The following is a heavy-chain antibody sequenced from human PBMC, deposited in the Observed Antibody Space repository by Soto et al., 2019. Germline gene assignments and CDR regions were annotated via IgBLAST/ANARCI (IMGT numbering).Heavy chain of an antibody. D-gene: IGHD1-26*01. CDR1: GFTFSSYG. CDR3: AKNAWDGYGMDV. J-gene: IGHJ6*02. Sequence: PGGSLRLSCAASGFTFSSYGIHWVRQAPGKGLEWVAVISNDGSNKYYADPVKGRFTISRDNSKNTLYLQMNSLRGEDTAVYYCAKNAWDGYGMDVWGQGTTVTVSS. CDR2: ISNDGSNK. V-gene: IGHV3-30*18.